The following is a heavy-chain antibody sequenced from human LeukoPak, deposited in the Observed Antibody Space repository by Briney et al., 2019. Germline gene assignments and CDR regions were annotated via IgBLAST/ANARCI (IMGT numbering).Heavy chain of an antibody. V-gene: IGHV3-21*01. CDR2: ISSSSSYI. CDR1: GFTFSSNS. Sequence: GGSLRLSCAASGFTFSSNSMNWVRQAPGKGLEWVSSISSSSSYIYYADSVKGRFTNSRDNAKNSLYLQMNSLRAEDTAVYYCARGSYYYDSSGYYAPSYYYGMDVWGQGTTVTVSS. J-gene: IGHJ6*02. D-gene: IGHD3-22*01. CDR3: ARGSYYYDSSGYYAPSYYYGMDV.